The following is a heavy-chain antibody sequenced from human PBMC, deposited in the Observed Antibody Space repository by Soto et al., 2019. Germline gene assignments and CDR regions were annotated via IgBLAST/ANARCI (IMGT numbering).Heavy chain of an antibody. V-gene: IGHV1-45*02. D-gene: IGHD3-22*01. CDR2: ITPFNGNT. Sequence: SVKVSCKASGYTFTYRYLHWLRQAPGQALEWMGWITPFNGNTNYAQKFQDRVTITRDRSMSTAYMELSSLRSEDTAMYYCATAENYYDSSGYYYLYYGMDVWGQGITVTVSS. CDR1: GYTFTYRY. J-gene: IGHJ6*02. CDR3: ATAENYYDSSGYYYLYYGMDV.